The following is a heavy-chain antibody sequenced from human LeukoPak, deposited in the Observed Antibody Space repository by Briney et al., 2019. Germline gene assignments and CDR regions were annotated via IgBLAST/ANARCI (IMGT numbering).Heavy chain of an antibody. CDR3: ARRRYCSSTSCHVNYYYYGMDV. J-gene: IGHJ6*04. Sequence: SVKVSCKASGGTFSSYAISWVRQAPGQGLEWMGGIIPIFGTANYAQKFQGRVTITADESTSTAFMELSSLRSEDTAVYYCARRRYCSSTSCHVNYYYYGMDVWGKGTTVTVSS. D-gene: IGHD2-2*01. CDR2: IIPIFGTA. CDR1: GGTFSSYA. V-gene: IGHV1-69*01.